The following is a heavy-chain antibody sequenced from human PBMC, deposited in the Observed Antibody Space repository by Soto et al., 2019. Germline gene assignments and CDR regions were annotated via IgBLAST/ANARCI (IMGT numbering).Heavy chain of an antibody. V-gene: IGHV3-30*03. D-gene: IGHD6-19*01. J-gene: IGHJ2*01. CDR3: ARDGWGSYWYFDL. CDR1: GFTFKDYG. Sequence: QVQLVESGGGLAKPGGSLRLSWGAPGFTFKDYGMNWVRQAPAKGLEWVAAISYDGKQTYYADSVKGRFTISKDKSKGTLFLQMNSLRVDDTAVYYCARDGWGSYWYFDLWGRGTLVTVSS. CDR2: ISYDGKQT.